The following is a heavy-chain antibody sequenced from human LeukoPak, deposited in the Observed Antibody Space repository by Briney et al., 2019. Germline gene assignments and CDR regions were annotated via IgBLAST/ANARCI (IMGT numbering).Heavy chain of an antibody. Sequence: ASVKVSCKASGYTFTSYYMHWVRQVPGQGLEWMGIINPSGGSTSYAQKFQGRVTMTRDTSSSTVYMELSSLRSEDTAVYYCARDRYYDSSGYCFDYWGQGTLVTVSS. J-gene: IGHJ4*02. CDR3: ARDRYYDSSGYCFDY. CDR1: GYTFTSYY. D-gene: IGHD3-22*01. V-gene: IGHV1-46*01. CDR2: INPSGGST.